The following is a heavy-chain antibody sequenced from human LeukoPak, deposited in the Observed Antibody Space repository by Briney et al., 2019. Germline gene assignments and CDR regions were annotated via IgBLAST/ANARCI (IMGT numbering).Heavy chain of an antibody. CDR2: ISYDGSNK. CDR1: GFTFSSYG. V-gene: IGHV3-30*18. D-gene: IGHD1-26*01. Sequence: QSGGSLRLSCAASGFTFSSYGMHWVRQAPGKGLEWVAVISYDGSNKYYADSVKGRFTISRDNSKNTLYLQMNSLRAEDTAVYYCAKDRWGSYYRGYSDYWGQGTLVTVSS. J-gene: IGHJ4*02. CDR3: AKDRWGSYYRGYSDY.